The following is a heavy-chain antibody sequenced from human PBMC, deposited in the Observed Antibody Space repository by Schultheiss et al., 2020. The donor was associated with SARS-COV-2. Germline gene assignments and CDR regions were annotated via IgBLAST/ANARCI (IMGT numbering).Heavy chain of an antibody. CDR2: IYYSGST. CDR3: ARHRSYYYESSGYFDY. V-gene: IGHV4-31*03. Sequence: SETLSLTCTVSGGSISSGGYYWSWIRQHPGKGLEWIGYIYYSGSTYYNPSLKSRVTISEDTSKKQFSLKLSSVTAADTAVYYCARHRSYYYESSGYFDYWGQGTLVTVSS. D-gene: IGHD3-22*01. CDR1: GGSISSGGYY. J-gene: IGHJ4*02.